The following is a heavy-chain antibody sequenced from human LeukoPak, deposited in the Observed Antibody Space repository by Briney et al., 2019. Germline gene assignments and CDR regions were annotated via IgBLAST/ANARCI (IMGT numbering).Heavy chain of an antibody. D-gene: IGHD1-7*01. CDR1: GFTFSNYA. Sequence: GGSLRLSCAAFGFTFSNYAMNWVRQAPGKGLEWVSSISSSGSYIYYADSVKGRFTISRDNAKNSLYLQMNSLRGEDTAVYYCAKDREGTIADYFDYWGQGTLVTVSS. V-gene: IGHV3-21*04. CDR2: ISSSGSYI. J-gene: IGHJ4*02. CDR3: AKDREGTIADYFDY.